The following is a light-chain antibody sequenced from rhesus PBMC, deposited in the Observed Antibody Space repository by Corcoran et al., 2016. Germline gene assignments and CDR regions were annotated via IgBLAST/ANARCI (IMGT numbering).Light chain of an antibody. V-gene: IGKV1-22*01. CDR3: QPYSASPPT. CDR1: QRISRR. Sequence: DIQMTQSPSSLSASVGDTVTITCRARQRISRRSAWYQQKPGKAPKILIYKASTLEPGVPSRFSGSGSGTDFTLPIISLQSVYFATYYCQPYSASPPTFGQGTKVDIK. CDR2: KAS. J-gene: IGKJ1*01.